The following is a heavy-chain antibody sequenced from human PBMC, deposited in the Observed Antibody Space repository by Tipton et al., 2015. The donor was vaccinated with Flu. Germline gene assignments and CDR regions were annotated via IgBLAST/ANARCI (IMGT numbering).Heavy chain of an antibody. CDR3: ARVVRPRNYFDS. D-gene: IGHD6-13*01. J-gene: IGHJ4*02. Sequence: VQLVQSGGGLIQPGGSLRLSCVASGFSVSTNYMTWVRQAPGKGLEWVSIIYSGVNTYYADSVKGRFTISRDNSQNIGYLQMNSLRADDTAVYYCARVVRPRNYFDSWGQGTLVTVSS. V-gene: IGHV3-53*01. CDR1: GFSVSTNY. CDR2: IYSGVNT.